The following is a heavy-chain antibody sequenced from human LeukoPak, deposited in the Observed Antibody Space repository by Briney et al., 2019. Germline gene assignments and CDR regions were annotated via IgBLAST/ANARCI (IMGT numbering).Heavy chain of an antibody. Sequence: SVKVSCKASGGTFSSYAISWVRQAPGQGLEWMGRIIPIFGMANHAQSFQGRVTITADKSTSTAYMELSSLTSEDTAVYFCARDADIAVAGISSANWFDPWGQGTLVAVSA. CDR2: IIPIFGMA. V-gene: IGHV1-69*04. CDR1: GGTFSSYA. D-gene: IGHD6-19*01. J-gene: IGHJ5*02. CDR3: ARDADIAVAGISSANWFDP.